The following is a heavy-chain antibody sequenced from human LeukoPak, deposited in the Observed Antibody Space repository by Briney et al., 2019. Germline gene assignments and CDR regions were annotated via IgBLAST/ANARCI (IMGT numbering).Heavy chain of an antibody. D-gene: IGHD3-16*01. V-gene: IGHV4-59*01. Sequence: PSETLSLTCTVSGGSISSYYWSWIRQPPGKGLEWIGYIYYSGSTNYNPSLKSRVTISVDTSKNQFSLKLSSVTAADTAVYYCARGPSGGVDNWFDPWGRGTLVTVSS. CDR3: ARGPSGGVDNWFDP. J-gene: IGHJ5*02. CDR2: IYYSGST. CDR1: GGSISSYY.